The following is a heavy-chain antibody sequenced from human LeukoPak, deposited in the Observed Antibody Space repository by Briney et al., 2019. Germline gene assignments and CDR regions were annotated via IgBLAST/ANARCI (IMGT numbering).Heavy chain of an antibody. Sequence: WETLSLTCTVSGGSISHYYWSWIRQPPGKGLEWNGDIYYSGTTNYNPSLKSRVTISVDTSKNQFSLKLNSVTAADTAVYYCAREDPRTKVPEGMDVWGQGTTVTVSS. CDR2: IYYSGTT. J-gene: IGHJ6*02. CDR1: GGSISHYY. D-gene: IGHD4/OR15-4a*01. CDR3: AREDPRTKVPEGMDV. V-gene: IGHV4-59*01.